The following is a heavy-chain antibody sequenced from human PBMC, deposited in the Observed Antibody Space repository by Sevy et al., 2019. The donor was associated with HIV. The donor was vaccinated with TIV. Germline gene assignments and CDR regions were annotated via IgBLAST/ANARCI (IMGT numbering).Heavy chain of an antibody. Sequence: ASVKVSCEASGGTFSSYAISWVRQAPGQGLEWMGRIIPIFGTANYAQKFQGRVTITADESTSTAYMELGSLRSEDTAVYYCARLVGATTTYYYMDVWGKGTTVTVSS. V-gene: IGHV1-69*13. CDR1: GGTFSSYA. J-gene: IGHJ6*03. CDR3: ARLVGATTTYYYMDV. CDR2: IIPIFGTA. D-gene: IGHD1-26*01.